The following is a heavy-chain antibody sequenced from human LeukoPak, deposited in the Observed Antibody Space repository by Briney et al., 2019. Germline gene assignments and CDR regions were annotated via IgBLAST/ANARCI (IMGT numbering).Heavy chain of an antibody. D-gene: IGHD5-18*01. Sequence: SVKVSCKASGGTFSSYAISWVRQAPGQGLEWMGRIIPMLGTANYAQKFQGRVTITADKSTSTAYMELSSLRSDDTAVYYCARYSYGYSNYYGMDVWGQGTTVTVSS. CDR1: GGTFSSYA. CDR2: IIPMLGTA. CDR3: ARYSYGYSNYYGMDV. J-gene: IGHJ6*02. V-gene: IGHV1-69*04.